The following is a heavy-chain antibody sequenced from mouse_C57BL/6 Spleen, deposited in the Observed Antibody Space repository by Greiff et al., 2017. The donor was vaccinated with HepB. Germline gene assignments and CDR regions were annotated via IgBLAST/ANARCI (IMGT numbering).Heavy chain of an antibody. D-gene: IGHD2-4*01. CDR3: TPGRDYDGVFDY. CDR1: GFNIKDDY. J-gene: IGHJ2*01. Sequence: EVQLQQSGAELVRPGASVKLSCTASGFNIKDDYMHWVKQRPEQGLEWIGWIDPENGDTEYASKFQGKATITADTSSNTVYLQLSSLTSEDTAVYYCTPGRDYDGVFDYWGQGTTLTVSS. CDR2: IDPENGDT. V-gene: IGHV14-4*01.